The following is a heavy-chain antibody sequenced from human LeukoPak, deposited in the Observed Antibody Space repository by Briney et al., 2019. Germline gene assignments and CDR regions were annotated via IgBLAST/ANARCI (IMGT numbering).Heavy chain of an antibody. J-gene: IGHJ4*02. CDR2: ISSSGSTI. Sequence: RGSLRLSCAASGFTFSSYEMNWVRQAPGKGLEWVSYISSSGSTIYYADSVKGRFTISRDNAKNSLYLQMNSLRAEDTAVYYCARGSRYSYGYGRVFDYWGQGTLVTVSS. CDR3: ARGSRYSYGYGRVFDY. D-gene: IGHD5-18*01. V-gene: IGHV3-48*03. CDR1: GFTFSSYE.